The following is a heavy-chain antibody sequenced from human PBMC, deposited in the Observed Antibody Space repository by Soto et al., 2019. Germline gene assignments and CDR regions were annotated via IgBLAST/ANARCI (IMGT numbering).Heavy chain of an antibody. CDR3: ARGPDDHNWFDP. D-gene: IGHD1-1*01. CDR1: GGSISSYY. CDR2: IYYSGST. V-gene: IGHV4-59*01. J-gene: IGHJ5*02. Sequence: PSETLSLTCTVSGGSISSYYWSWIRQPPGKGLEWIGYIYYSGSTNYNPSLKSRVTISVDTSKNQFSLKLSSVTAADTAVYYCARGPDDHNWFDPWGQGTLVPVSS.